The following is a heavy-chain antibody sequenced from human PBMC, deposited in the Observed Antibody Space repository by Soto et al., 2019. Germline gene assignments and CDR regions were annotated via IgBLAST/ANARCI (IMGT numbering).Heavy chain of an antibody. J-gene: IGHJ6*02. D-gene: IGHD1-26*01. CDR3: ARDLDPSGSYYYYYYYGMDV. CDR1: GFTFSSYG. V-gene: IGHV3-33*01. Sequence: GGSLRLSCAASGFTFSSYGMHWVRQAPGKGLEWVAVIWYDGSNKYYADSVKGRFTISRDNSKNTLYLQMNSLRAEDTAVYYCARDLDPSGSYYYYYYYGMDVWGQGTTVTVSS. CDR2: IWYDGSNK.